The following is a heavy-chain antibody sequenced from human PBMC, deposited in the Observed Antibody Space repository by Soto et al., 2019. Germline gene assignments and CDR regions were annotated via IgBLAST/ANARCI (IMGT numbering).Heavy chain of an antibody. Sequence: QVQLVQSGAEVKKPGSSVKVSCTASGGSLSNFGISWVRQAPGQGLEWMGASIPVFGTPNYAQKFQDRVKINADESTPTVYMEVRSLTSEDTAVYYCARGDATKIVVTTYYAMDVWGQGTTVTVSS. CDR3: ARGDATKIVVTTYYAMDV. J-gene: IGHJ6*02. CDR2: SIPVFGTP. D-gene: IGHD3-22*01. CDR1: GGSLSNFG. V-gene: IGHV1-69*12.